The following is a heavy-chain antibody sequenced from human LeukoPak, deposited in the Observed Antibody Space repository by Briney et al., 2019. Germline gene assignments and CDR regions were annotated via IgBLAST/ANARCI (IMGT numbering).Heavy chain of an antibody. D-gene: IGHD5-24*01. Sequence: PSETLSLTCTVSGGSIRSSYYYWGWIRQPPGKGLEWIGSIYDSGSTYYNPSLKSRVTISVDTSKNQFSLKLTSMTAADTAVYHCARGGEGYNYVYWGQGTLVTVSS. CDR2: IYDSGST. J-gene: IGHJ4*02. CDR1: GGSIRSSYYY. CDR3: ARGGEGYNYVY. V-gene: IGHV4-39*01.